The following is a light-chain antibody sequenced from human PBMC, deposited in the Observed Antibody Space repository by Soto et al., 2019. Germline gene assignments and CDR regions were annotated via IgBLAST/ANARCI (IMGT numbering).Light chain of an antibody. CDR3: QQSYSTPRT. CDR1: QSISRY. J-gene: IGKJ4*01. V-gene: IGKV1-39*01. Sequence: DIQMTQSPSSLSASVGDRVTITCRASQSISRYLNWYQQKPGQAPKILIYAASSLQSGVPSRFSGGGSGSAFSLTISRLQPEDFATYYCQQSYSTPRTFGGGTKVEIK. CDR2: AAS.